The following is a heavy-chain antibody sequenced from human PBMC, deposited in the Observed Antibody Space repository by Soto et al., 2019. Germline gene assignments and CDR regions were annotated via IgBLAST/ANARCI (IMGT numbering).Heavy chain of an antibody. Sequence: GGSLRLSCAASGCTFSSYAMSWFRQAPGKGLEWVSAISGSGGSTYYADSVKGRFTISRDNSKNTLHLQMNSLRAEDTAVYYCAKDMELPPRWYYYYGMDVWGQGTTVTVSS. CDR2: ISGSGGST. CDR3: AKDMELPPRWYYYYGMDV. D-gene: IGHD1-26*01. V-gene: IGHV3-23*01. J-gene: IGHJ6*02. CDR1: GCTFSSYA.